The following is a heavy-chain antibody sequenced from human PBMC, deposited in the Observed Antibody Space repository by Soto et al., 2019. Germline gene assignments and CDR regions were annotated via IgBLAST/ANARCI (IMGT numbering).Heavy chain of an antibody. D-gene: IGHD2-15*01. CDR1: GYTFTGYY. J-gene: IGHJ6*02. CDR2: INPNSGGT. V-gene: IGHV1-2*02. Sequence: ASVKVSCKASGYTFTGYYMHCVRQAPGQGLEWMGWINPNSGGTNYAQKFQGRVTMTRDTSISTAYMELSRLRSDDTAVYYCARGDIVVVVAAAYGMDVWGQGTTVTVSS. CDR3: ARGDIVVVVAAAYGMDV.